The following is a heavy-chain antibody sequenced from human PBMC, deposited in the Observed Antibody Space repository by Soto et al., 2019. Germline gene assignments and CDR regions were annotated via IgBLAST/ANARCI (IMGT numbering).Heavy chain of an antibody. CDR3: ARAKGYYDSSGQYYFDY. CDR2: ISSSSYI. CDR1: GFTFSSYS. J-gene: IGHJ4*02. Sequence: GGSLRLSCAASGFTFSSYSMNWVRQAPGKGLEWVSSISSSSYIYYADSVKGRFTISRDNAKNSLYLQMNSLRAEDTAVYYCARAKGYYDSSGQYYFDYWGQGTLVTVSS. V-gene: IGHV3-21*01. D-gene: IGHD3-22*01.